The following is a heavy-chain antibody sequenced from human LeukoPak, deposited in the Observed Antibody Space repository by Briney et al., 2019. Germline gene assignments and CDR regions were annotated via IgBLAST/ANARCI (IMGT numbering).Heavy chain of an antibody. CDR2: IKSDGSST. J-gene: IGHJ4*02. V-gene: IGHV3-74*01. Sequence: PGGSLRLSCVASGFTFSSYWMHWVRQPPGKGLVWVSRIKSDGSSTSNADSVKGRFTISRDSAKNTLYLQMNSLRAEDTAVYYCARDRAVAGLDYWGQGTLVTVSS. CDR1: GFTFSSYW. CDR3: ARDRAVAGLDY. D-gene: IGHD6-19*01.